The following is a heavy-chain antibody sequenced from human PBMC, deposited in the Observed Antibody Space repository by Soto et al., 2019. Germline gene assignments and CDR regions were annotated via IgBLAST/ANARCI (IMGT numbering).Heavy chain of an antibody. V-gene: IGHV3-30*18. CDR3: AKKALLDYYYYDYVAV. D-gene: IGHD1-1*01. Sequence: QVQLVESGGGVVQPGRSLRLSCAASGFTFSSYGMHWVRQAPGKGLEWVAVISYDGSNKYYADSVKGRFTISRDNSKNTLYLQMNSLRAEDTAVYYCAKKALLDYYYYDYVAVWGKGTAVTVSS. CDR1: GFTFSSYG. J-gene: IGHJ6*03. CDR2: ISYDGSNK.